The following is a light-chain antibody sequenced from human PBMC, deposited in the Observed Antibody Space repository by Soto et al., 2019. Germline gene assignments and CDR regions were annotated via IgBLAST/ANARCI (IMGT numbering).Light chain of an antibody. CDR3: QQYNNWPPWT. CDR1: QSVSSN. J-gene: IGKJ1*01. Sequence: EIVMTQSPATLSVSPGERATLSCRASQSVSSNLAWYQQKPGQAPRLLIYAASTTATGIPATFSGSWSGTAFTITISILQSEDFAGYYCQQYNNWPPWTFGQGTKVEIK. V-gene: IGKV3-15*01. CDR2: AAS.